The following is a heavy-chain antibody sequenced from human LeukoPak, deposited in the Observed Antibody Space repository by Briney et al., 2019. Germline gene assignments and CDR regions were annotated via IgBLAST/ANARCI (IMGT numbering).Heavy chain of an antibody. Sequence: GGSLRLSCAASGFIFSSYSMSWVRQAPGKGLEWVSVITGSGGNTYYADSVKGRLTISKDNSKNTVYLQMSSLRVDDTAVYYCAKAASSSWPSYYYGMDVWGQGTTVTVSS. CDR2: ITGSGGNT. J-gene: IGHJ6*02. CDR1: GFIFSSYS. V-gene: IGHV3-23*01. D-gene: IGHD6-13*01. CDR3: AKAASSSWPSYYYGMDV.